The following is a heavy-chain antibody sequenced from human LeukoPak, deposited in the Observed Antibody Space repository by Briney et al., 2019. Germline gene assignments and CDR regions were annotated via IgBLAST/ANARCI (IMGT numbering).Heavy chain of an antibody. V-gene: IGHV3-11*06. CDR2: ISSSSSYT. CDR1: GFTFSDYY. D-gene: IGHD5-18*01. CDR3: ARDLGYTFGYTSDY. Sequence: GGSLRLSCAASGFTFSDYYMSWIRQAPGKGLEWVSYISSSSSYTNYAHSVKGRFTISRDNAKNSLYLQMNSLRAEDTAVYYCARDLGYTFGYTSDYWGRGTVVTVSS. J-gene: IGHJ4*02.